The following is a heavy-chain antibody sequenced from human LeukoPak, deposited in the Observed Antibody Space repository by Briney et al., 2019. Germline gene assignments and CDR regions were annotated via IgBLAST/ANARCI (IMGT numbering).Heavy chain of an antibody. D-gene: IGHD3-22*01. CDR2: MNPNSGNT. J-gene: IGHJ6*03. Sequence: GASVTVSFKASGYTFTIYDINWVRQATGQGLEWMGWMNPNSGNTGYAQKFQGRVTMTRNTSISTAYMELSSLRSEDTAVYYCARGTYDSSGYYYVLPYYYYYYMDVWGKGTTVTVSS. CDR1: GYTFTIYD. CDR3: ARGTYDSSGYYYVLPYYYYYYMDV. V-gene: IGHV1-8*01.